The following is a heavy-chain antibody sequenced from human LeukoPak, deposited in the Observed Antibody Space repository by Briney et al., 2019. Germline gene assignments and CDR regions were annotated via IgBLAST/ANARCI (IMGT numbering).Heavy chain of an antibody. V-gene: IGHV1-2*02. Sequence: ASVGLSCKASGYTFISYYMHWVRQAPGQGLEWMGWINPNGGAINYAQKFQGRVTLTRDTSRNTAYMEINRLTSDDTAVYYCVKPSRGPYYWFDLWGQGTLVTVSS. D-gene: IGHD1-1*01. CDR1: GYTFISYY. CDR2: INPNGGAI. CDR3: VKPSRGPYYWFDL. J-gene: IGHJ5*02.